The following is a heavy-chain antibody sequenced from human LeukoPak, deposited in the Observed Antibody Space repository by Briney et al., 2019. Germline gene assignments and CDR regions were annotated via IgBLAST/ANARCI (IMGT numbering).Heavy chain of an antibody. V-gene: IGHV3-30-3*01. J-gene: IGHJ4*02. Sequence: GGSLRLSCAAPGFTFSSYAMHWVRQAPGKGLEWVAVISYDGSNKYYADSVKGRFTISRDNSKNTLYLQMNSLRAEDTAVYYCARVAAGPTKYWGQGTLVTVSS. D-gene: IGHD6-13*01. CDR1: GFTFSSYA. CDR3: ARVAAGPTKY. CDR2: ISYDGSNK.